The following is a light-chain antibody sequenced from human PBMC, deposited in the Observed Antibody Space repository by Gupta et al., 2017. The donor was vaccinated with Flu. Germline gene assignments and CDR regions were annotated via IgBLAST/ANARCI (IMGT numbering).Light chain of an antibody. CDR1: QGIGND. CDR2: AAS. Sequence: DIQVTQSPSSLSASVGDRVTITCRASQGIGNDLGWYQQKPGEAPKRLIYAASRLQYGVSSRFSGSVSGTDFTLTISGLQPEDFTTYFCVQHNTYPRLSFGGGTRVEIK. V-gene: IGKV1-17*01. J-gene: IGKJ4*01. CDR3: VQHNTYPRLS.